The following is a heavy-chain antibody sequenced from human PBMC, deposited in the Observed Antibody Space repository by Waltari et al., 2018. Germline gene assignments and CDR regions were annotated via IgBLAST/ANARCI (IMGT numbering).Heavy chain of an antibody. V-gene: IGHV3-30-3*01. CDR2: ISYEVSNK. CDR1: GFTFSSYA. Sequence: QVQLVESGGGGVQPGWSLRLSCAASGFTFSSYAMHWVRQAPGKGMGWWSVISYEVSNKYYAESVRGRFTISIENSKNTLYLQMNSLRAEDTAVYYCAREDSSSWYADYCGQGTLVPVSS. D-gene: IGHD6-13*01. CDR3: AREDSSSWYADY. J-gene: IGHJ4*02.